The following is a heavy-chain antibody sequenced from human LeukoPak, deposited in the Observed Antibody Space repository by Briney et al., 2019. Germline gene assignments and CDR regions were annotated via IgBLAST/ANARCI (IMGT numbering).Heavy chain of an antibody. CDR2: IYPGDSDT. D-gene: IGHD3-22*01. CDR1: GYSFTSYW. V-gene: IGHV5-51*01. Sequence: GESLKISCKGSGYSFTSYWIGWVRQLPGKGLEWMGIIYPGDSDTRYSPSFQGQVTISADKSISTAYLQRSSLKASDTAMYYCARRRYYDSSGYYYFDYWGQGTLVTVSS. J-gene: IGHJ4*02. CDR3: ARRRYYDSSGYYYFDY.